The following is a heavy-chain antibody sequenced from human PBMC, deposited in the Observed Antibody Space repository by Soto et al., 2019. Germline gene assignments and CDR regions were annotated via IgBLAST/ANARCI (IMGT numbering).Heavy chain of an antibody. CDR1: GYTFTSYY. J-gene: IGHJ3*02. D-gene: IGHD6-6*01. Sequence: ASVKVSCKASGYTFTSYYMHWVRQAPGQGLEWMGIINPNSGGTNYAQKFQGWVTMTRDTSISTAYMELSRLRSDDTAVYYCASARTGPYDAFDIWGQGTMVTVS. CDR3: ASARTGPYDAFDI. CDR2: INPNSGGT. V-gene: IGHV1-2*04.